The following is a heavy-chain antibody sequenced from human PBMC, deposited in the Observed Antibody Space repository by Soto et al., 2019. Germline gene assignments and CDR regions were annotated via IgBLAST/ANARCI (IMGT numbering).Heavy chain of an antibody. J-gene: IGHJ6*02. CDR3: ARDHAYYDFWSGYQVYYYYGMDV. V-gene: IGHV3-21*01. Sequence: EVQLVESGGGLVKPRGSLRLSCAASGFTFSSYSMNWVRQAPGKGLEWVSSISSSSSYIYYADSVKGRFTISRDNAKNSLYLQMNSLRAEDTAVYYCARDHAYYDFWSGYQVYYYYGMDVWGQGTTVTVSS. CDR2: ISSSSSYI. CDR1: GFTFSSYS. D-gene: IGHD3-3*01.